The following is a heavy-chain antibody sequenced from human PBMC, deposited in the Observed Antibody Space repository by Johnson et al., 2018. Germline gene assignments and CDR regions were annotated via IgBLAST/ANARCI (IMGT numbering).Heavy chain of an antibody. D-gene: IGHD5-12*01. Sequence: VQLVQSGGGLAQPGRSLRLSCAASGFTFDDHAMHWVRQVPGKGLEWVSGISWNSGSISYVESVRGRFTISRDNAKNSLYLQMNSLRVEDTGFYYCAKERIHIEDDAFDIWGQGTMVTVSS. CDR1: GFTFDDHA. J-gene: IGHJ3*02. V-gene: IGHV3-9*01. CDR2: ISWNSGSI. CDR3: AKERIHIEDDAFDI.